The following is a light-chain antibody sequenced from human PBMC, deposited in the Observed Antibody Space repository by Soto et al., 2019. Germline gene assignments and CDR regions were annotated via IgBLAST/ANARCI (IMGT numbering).Light chain of an antibody. J-gene: IGKJ1*01. V-gene: IGKV3-11*01. CDR3: QQRANWPRT. CDR1: QSVSSN. Sequence: ELVLTQPPATLSGSPGERVTLSCRASQSVSSNLAWYQQKPGQAPRLLIYAASTRATGIPARFSGSGSGTDFTLTISSLQPEDFAVYYCQQRANWPRTFGQGTKVDI. CDR2: AAS.